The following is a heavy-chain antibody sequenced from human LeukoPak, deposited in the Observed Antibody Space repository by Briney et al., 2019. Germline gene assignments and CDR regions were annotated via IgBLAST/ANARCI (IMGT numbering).Heavy chain of an antibody. V-gene: IGHV4-38-2*02. J-gene: IGHJ4*02. Sequence: SETPSLTCTVSNYSVSSNLHWSWIRQSPGRGLEWIGSVYQSGNGYYSPSLKGRVLISVGPSKKELALNIHSVHTTDTARYCCACLRFGGSYFDFWGQGTQVTVSS. CDR3: ACLRFGGSYFDF. CDR2: VYQSGNG. D-gene: IGHD3-10*01. CDR1: NYSVSSNLH.